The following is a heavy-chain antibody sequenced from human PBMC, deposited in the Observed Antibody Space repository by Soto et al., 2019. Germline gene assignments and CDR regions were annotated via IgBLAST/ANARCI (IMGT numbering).Heavy chain of an antibody. CDR3: AGRSSLASVQVYFGEISNYNWFDP. CDR1: NGSISSAIYY. Sequence: PSETLSLTCTVSNGSISSAIYYWGWIRQPPGKGLEWIGSIYHSGSTYYNPSLQDRVTISVDTSKNQFSLKLSSVTAADTAVYFCAGRSSLASVQVYFGEISNYNWFDPWGQGTLVTVSS. CDR2: IYHSGST. J-gene: IGHJ5*02. D-gene: IGHD3-10*01. V-gene: IGHV4-39*01.